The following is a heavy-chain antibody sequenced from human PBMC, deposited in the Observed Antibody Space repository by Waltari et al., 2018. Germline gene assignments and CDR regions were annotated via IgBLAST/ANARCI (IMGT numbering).Heavy chain of an antibody. V-gene: IGHV3-74*01. CDR3: ARVATKTYSSPVPGRPYYYGMDV. J-gene: IGHJ6*02. CDR1: GFTFSRYW. D-gene: IGHD3-22*01. Sequence: EEQLVESGGGLAQPGESLRLSCAASGFTFSRYWLHWVRQDPGKGLVWVSRISSDGSSTTYADSVKGRFTISRDNAKNTLYVQMNRLRAEDTAVYYCARVATKTYSSPVPGRPYYYGMDVWGQGTTVTVSS. CDR2: ISSDGSST.